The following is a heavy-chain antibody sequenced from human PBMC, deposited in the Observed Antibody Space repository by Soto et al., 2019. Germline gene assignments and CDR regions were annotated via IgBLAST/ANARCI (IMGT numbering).Heavy chain of an antibody. Sequence: QVHLVQSGAEVKKPGASVKVSCKASGDTFTNFGISWVRQTPGQALEWMGWISAYNGNTNYAQNFQGRVTMTTDTSTSTAFMELRSLRSDDTAVYYCARGGTPIESWCRGTLGTVSS. CDR1: GDTFTNFG. D-gene: IGHD3-16*01. J-gene: IGHJ4*02. CDR2: ISAYNGNT. V-gene: IGHV1-18*01. CDR3: ARGGTPIES.